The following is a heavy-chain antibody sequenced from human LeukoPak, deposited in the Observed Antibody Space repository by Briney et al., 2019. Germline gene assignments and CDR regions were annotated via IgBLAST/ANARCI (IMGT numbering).Heavy chain of an antibody. V-gene: IGHV5-51*01. CDR1: GYSFTSYW. Sequence: GESLKISCKGSGYSFTSYWIGWVRQMPGKGLEWMGIIYPGDSDTRYSPSFQGQVTISADKSISTAYLQWSSLKASDTAMYYCARHSGSYGRCYYYYMDVWGKGTTVTVSS. CDR3: ARHSGSYGRCYYYYMDV. CDR2: IYPGDSDT. J-gene: IGHJ6*03. D-gene: IGHD1-26*01.